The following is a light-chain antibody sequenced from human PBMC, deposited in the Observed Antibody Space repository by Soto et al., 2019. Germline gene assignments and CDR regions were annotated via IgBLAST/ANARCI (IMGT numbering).Light chain of an antibody. CDR3: SSYTSGSTLVI. V-gene: IGLV2-14*03. CDR2: DVS. Sequence: QSVLTQPASVSGSPGQSITISCTGTSSDIGGYDYVSWYQQHPGKAPKLIIYDVSIRPSGVSNRFSGAKSGNTASLTISGLQAEDEADYHCSSYTSGSTLVIFGGGTKVTVL. CDR1: SSDIGGYDY. J-gene: IGLJ2*01.